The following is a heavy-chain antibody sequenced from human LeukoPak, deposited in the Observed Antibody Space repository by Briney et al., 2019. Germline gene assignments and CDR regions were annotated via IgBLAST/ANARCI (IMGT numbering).Heavy chain of an antibody. CDR2: INPNHGGT. D-gene: IGHD3-22*01. J-gene: IGHJ4*02. CDR3: ARHRDFDSTGYYYPLFDY. V-gene: IGHV1-2*02. CDR1: GYTFTGYY. Sequence: AAVKVSCKASGYTFTGYYLHWVRQAPGQGLEWMGWINPNHGGTNYAQQFQGRVTMTRDTSISTAYMELSRLRSDDAAVYYCARHRDFDSTGYYYPLFDYWGQGTLVTV.